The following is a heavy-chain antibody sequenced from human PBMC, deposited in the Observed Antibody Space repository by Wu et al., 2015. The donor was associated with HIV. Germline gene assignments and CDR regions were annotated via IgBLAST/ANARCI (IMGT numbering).Heavy chain of an antibody. Sequence: QVQLQQWGAGLLKPSETLSLTCGVYGGSFSDHQWSWIRQSAGKGLEWIGEINYSGTTNYNPSLGSRVIISADTSKNQFSLRLQSVTAADTAVYYCARGQPLYSGGWSIWNWFDPWGQGSLVTVSS. CDR3: ARGQPLYSGGWSIWNWFDP. D-gene: IGHD6-19*01. CDR1: GGSFSDHQ. J-gene: IGHJ5*02. V-gene: IGHV4-34*02. CDR2: INYSGTT.